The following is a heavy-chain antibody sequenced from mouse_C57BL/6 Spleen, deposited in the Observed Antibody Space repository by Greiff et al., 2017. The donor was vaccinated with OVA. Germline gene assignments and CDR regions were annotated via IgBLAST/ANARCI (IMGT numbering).Heavy chain of an antibody. CDR3: ARSYGSSYDYAMDY. Sequence: VQLQQPGAELVMPGASVKLSCKASGYTFTSYWMHWVKQRPGQGLEWIGEIDPSDSYTNYNQKFKGKSTLTVDKSSSTAYMQLSSLTSEDSAVYYGARSYGSSYDYAMDYWGQGTSVTVSS. J-gene: IGHJ4*01. CDR2: IDPSDSYT. V-gene: IGHV1-69*01. CDR1: GYTFTSYW. D-gene: IGHD1-1*01.